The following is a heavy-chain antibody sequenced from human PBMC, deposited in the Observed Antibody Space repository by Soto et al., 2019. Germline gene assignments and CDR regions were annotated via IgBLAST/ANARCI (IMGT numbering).Heavy chain of an antibody. V-gene: IGHV4-30-4*01. CDR1: GGSISSGDYY. CDR3: ARCASSCSFGF. CDR2: IYYSGST. D-gene: IGHD2-15*01. Sequence: QVELQESGPGLAKPSQTLSLTCTVSGGSISSGDYYWSWIRQPPGKGLEWIGYIYYSGSTYYNPSLMSXXTXSXXTSKNQFSLKLSSVTAADTAVYYCARCASSCSFGFWGQGTLVTVSS. J-gene: IGHJ4*02.